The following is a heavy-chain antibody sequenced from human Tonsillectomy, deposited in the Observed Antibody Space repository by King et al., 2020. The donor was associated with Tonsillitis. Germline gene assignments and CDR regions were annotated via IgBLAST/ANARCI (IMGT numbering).Heavy chain of an antibody. J-gene: IGHJ4*02. D-gene: IGHD1-1*01. Sequence: VQLVESGGGVVQPGRSLRLSCAASGFTFSSYAIHWVRQAPGKGLEWVAVISYDGSNKYYADSVKGRFTISRDNSKNTLYLQMSSLKTEDTAVYYCAREERVWKTTYFDYWGQGTLLTVSS. CDR2: ISYDGSNK. V-gene: IGHV3-30*03. CDR1: GFTFSSYA. CDR3: AREERVWKTTYFDY.